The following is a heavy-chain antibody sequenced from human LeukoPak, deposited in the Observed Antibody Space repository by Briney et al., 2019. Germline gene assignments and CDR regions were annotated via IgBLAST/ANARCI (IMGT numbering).Heavy chain of an antibody. D-gene: IGHD2-2*01. J-gene: IGHJ5*02. CDR1: GYTFTGYY. Sequence: ASVKVSCKASGYTFTGYYMHWVRQAPGQGLEWMGWINPNSGGTNYAQKLQGRVTMTRDTSISTAYMELSRLRSDDTAVYYCARDLRVVVVPAAISPTNWFDPWGQGTLVTVSS. CDR3: ARDLRVVVVPAAISPTNWFDP. V-gene: IGHV1-2*02. CDR2: INPNSGGT.